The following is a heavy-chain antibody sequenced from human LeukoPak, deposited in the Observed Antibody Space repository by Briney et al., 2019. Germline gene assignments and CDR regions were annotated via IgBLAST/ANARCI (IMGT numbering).Heavy chain of an antibody. CDR1: GGSSSTSSYY. D-gene: IGHD3-22*01. V-gene: IGHV4-39*01. J-gene: IGHJ4*02. CDR3: ARLGDSSGYYYVGHY. Sequence: SETLSLTCTVSGGSSSTSSYYWGWIRQPPGKGLEWIESIYYSGSTYYKPSLKSRVTISVDTSKNQFSLKLSSVTAADTAVYYCARLGDSSGYYYVGHYWGQGTLVTVSS. CDR2: IYYSGST.